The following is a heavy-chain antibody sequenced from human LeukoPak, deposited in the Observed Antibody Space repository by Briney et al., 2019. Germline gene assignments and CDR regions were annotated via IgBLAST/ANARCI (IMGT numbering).Heavy chain of an antibody. CDR3: AKSSVLLLDYYYYHMDV. Sequence: GGSLRLSCAASGFTFSSYAMSWVRQAPGKGLEWVSAISRSGGTTYYADSVKGRFTISRDNSKNTLYLQLNSLRAEDTALYYCAKSSVLLLDYYYYHMDVWGKGTTVTVSS. CDR1: GFTFSSYA. D-gene: IGHD3-22*01. V-gene: IGHV3-23*01. J-gene: IGHJ6*03. CDR2: ISRSGGTT.